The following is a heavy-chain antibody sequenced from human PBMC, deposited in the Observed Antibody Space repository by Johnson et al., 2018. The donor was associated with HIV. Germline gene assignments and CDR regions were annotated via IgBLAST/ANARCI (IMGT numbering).Heavy chain of an antibody. CDR2: ISGSGGST. CDR1: GFTFTYYA. J-gene: IGHJ3*02. V-gene: IGHV3-23*04. Sequence: VHLVESGGGLVQPGGSLRLSCAASGFTFTYYAMSWVRQAPGKGLEWVSGISGSGGSTYYADSVKGRFTISRDNSKNTLFLQMNSLRAEDTAVYYCAKHSSSWYDDAVDSWGQGTMVTVSS. D-gene: IGHD6-13*01. CDR3: AKHSSSWYDDAVDS.